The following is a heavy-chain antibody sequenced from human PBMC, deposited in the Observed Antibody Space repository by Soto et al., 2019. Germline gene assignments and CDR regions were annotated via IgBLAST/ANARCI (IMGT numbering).Heavy chain of an antibody. D-gene: IGHD1-26*01. Sequence: GGSLRLSCAASGFTFSDYYMSWIRQVPGKGLEWVSYINGSSASIYYADSVKGRFTISRDNAKNSVYLQMNSLRAEDTAVYYCARGLLRALKWFDPWGQGTLVTVSS. CDR1: GFTFSDYY. V-gene: IGHV3-11*01. CDR2: INGSSASI. J-gene: IGHJ5*02. CDR3: ARGLLRALKWFDP.